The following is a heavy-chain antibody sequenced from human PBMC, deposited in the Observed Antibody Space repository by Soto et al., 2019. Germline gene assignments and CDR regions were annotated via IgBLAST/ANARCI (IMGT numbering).Heavy chain of an antibody. CDR3: ARASSVEAKYCSGGSCSRGAAFDI. J-gene: IGHJ3*02. CDR2: INHSGST. Sequence: SETLSLTCAVYGGSFSGYYWSWIRQPPGKGLEWIGEINHSGSTNYNPSLKSRVTISVDTSKNQFSLKLSSVTAADTAVYYCARASSVEAKYCSGGSCSRGAAFDIWGQGTMVTVSS. CDR1: GGSFSGYY. V-gene: IGHV4-34*01. D-gene: IGHD2-15*01.